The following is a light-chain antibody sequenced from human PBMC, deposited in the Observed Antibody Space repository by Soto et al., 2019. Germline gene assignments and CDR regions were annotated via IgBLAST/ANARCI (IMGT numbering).Light chain of an antibody. CDR1: QSVSSY. V-gene: IGKV3-20*01. J-gene: IGKJ2*01. CDR2: AAS. CDR3: QHYGSAPYT. Sequence: EIVLTQSPGTLSLSPGERATRSCRASQSVSSYLAWHQQKPGQAPRLLIYAASIRATGITDRFSGSGSGTDFTLTISRLEPEDFAVYYCQHYGSAPYTFGQGTKLEIK.